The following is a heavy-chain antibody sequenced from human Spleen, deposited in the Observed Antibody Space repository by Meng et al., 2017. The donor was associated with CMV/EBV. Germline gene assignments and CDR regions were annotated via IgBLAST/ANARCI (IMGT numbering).Heavy chain of an antibody. CDR1: GYTFTAYW. J-gene: IGHJ3*02. Sequence: KVSCKGSGYTFTAYWIGWVRQMPGKGLEWMGIIYPGDSDPSYSPSFQGQVTISADKSISTAYLQWSSLKASDTAMYYCARQGPNWVLDAFDIWGQGTLVTVSS. V-gene: IGHV5-51*01. D-gene: IGHD1-1*01. CDR3: ARQGPNWVLDAFDI. CDR2: IYPGDSDP.